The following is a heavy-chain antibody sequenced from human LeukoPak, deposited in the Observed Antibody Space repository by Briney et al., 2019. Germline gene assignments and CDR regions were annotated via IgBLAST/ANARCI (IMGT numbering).Heavy chain of an antibody. CDR2: ISGSGGST. Sequence: QPGRSLRLSCAASGFTFSSYAMSWVRQAPGKGLEWVSAISGSGGSTYYADSVKNRFTISRDNSKNTLYLQMNSLRAEDTAVYYCARDPNGDYIGAFDMWGPGTMVTVSS. D-gene: IGHD4-17*01. CDR1: GFTFSSYA. V-gene: IGHV3-23*01. CDR3: ARDPNGDYIGAFDM. J-gene: IGHJ3*02.